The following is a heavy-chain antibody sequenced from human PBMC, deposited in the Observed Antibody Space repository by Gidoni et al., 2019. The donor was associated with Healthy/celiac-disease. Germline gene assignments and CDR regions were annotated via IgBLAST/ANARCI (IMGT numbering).Heavy chain of an antibody. D-gene: IGHD3-10*01. CDR1: GFPFDDSA. Sequence: EVQLVESGGGLGQPVRSLRLSCGASGFPFDDSALNWVRQAPGKGLGWVSGISWNSGSLGYADSVKGRFTISRDNAKNSLYLQMNSLRAEDTALYYCAKDIRSKRITMVRENWFDPWGQGTLVTVSS. CDR2: ISWNSGSL. J-gene: IGHJ5*02. CDR3: AKDIRSKRITMVRENWFDP. V-gene: IGHV3-9*01.